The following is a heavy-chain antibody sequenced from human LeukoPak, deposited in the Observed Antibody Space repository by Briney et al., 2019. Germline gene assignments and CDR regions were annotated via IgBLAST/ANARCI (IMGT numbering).Heavy chain of an antibody. Sequence: GGSLRLSCAASGFTFSSYSMTWVRQAPGKGLEWVSSITSSSGYIYYADSVKGRFTISGDNAKNSLYLQMNSLRAEDTAMYYCARDRGATSAFDIWGQGTMVTVSS. V-gene: IGHV3-21*01. D-gene: IGHD1-26*01. J-gene: IGHJ3*02. CDR3: ARDRGATSAFDI. CDR1: GFTFSSYS. CDR2: ITSSSGYI.